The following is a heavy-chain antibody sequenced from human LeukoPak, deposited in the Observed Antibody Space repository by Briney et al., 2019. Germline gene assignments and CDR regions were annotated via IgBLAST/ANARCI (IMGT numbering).Heavy chain of an antibody. V-gene: IGHV1-18*01. CDR2: ISAYNGNT. J-gene: IGHJ6*03. Sequence: ASVKVSCKASGYTFTSYGISWVRQAPGQGLEWMGWISAYNGNTNYAQKFQGRVTMTRDTSISTAYMELSRLRSDDTAVYYCARDKTYYDFWSGPNLYYYYMDVWGKGTTVTVSS. CDR3: ARDKTYYDFWSGPNLYYYYMDV. D-gene: IGHD3-3*01. CDR1: GYTFTSYG.